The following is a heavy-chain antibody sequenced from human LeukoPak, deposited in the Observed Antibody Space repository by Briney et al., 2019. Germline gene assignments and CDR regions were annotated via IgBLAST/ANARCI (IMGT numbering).Heavy chain of an antibody. CDR3: ARSYGSGNYFDY. J-gene: IGHJ4*02. D-gene: IGHD3-10*01. CDR2: IYYSGSA. CDR1: GGSISTYY. V-gene: IGHV4-59*01. Sequence: SETLSLTCTVSGGSISTYYWSWIRQPPAQGLEWIGYIYYSGSANSNPSLNSRVTISVDTSKNQFSLKLSSVTAADTAVYYCARSYGSGNYFDYWGQGTLVTVSS.